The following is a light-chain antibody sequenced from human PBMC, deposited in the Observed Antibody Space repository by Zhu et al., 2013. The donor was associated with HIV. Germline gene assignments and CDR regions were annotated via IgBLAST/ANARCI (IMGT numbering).Light chain of an antibody. V-gene: IGKV1-27*01. J-gene: IGKJ4*01. CDR1: QGIANY. CDR2: GTS. Sequence: DIQMTQSPSSVSASVGDRVTITCRASQGIANYLAWYQQKPGKPPNLLIFGTSTLQPGVPSRFSGGGSRTGFTLTISNLQPEDAATYFCQNXNSAPLTFGGGTRVEIK. CDR3: QNXNSAPLT.